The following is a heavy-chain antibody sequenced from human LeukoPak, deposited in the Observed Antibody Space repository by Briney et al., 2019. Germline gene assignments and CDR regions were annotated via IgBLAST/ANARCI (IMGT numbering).Heavy chain of an antibody. Sequence: GGSLRLSCAASGFTFSSYGMHWVRQAPGKGLEWVAFIRYDGSNKYYADSVKGRFTISRDNSKNTLYLQMNSLRAEDTAVYYCAKSGLAYCGGDCTNWFDPWGQGTLVTASS. CDR3: AKSGLAYCGGDCTNWFDP. CDR2: IRYDGSNK. V-gene: IGHV3-30*02. CDR1: GFTFSSYG. D-gene: IGHD2-21*01. J-gene: IGHJ5*02.